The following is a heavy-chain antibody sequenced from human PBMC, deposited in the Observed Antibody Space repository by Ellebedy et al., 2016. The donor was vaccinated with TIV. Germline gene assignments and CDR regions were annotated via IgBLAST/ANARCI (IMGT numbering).Heavy chain of an antibody. J-gene: IGHJ5*02. V-gene: IGHV4-59*01. CDR3: ARGGYSYGYGSYNWFDP. Sequence: SETLSLXXTVSGGSISSYYWSWIRQPPGKGLEWIGYIYYSGSTNYNPSLKSRVTISVDTSKNQFSLKLSSVTAADTAVYYCARGGYSYGYGSYNWFDPWGQGTLVTVSS. CDR1: GGSISSYY. CDR2: IYYSGST. D-gene: IGHD5-18*01.